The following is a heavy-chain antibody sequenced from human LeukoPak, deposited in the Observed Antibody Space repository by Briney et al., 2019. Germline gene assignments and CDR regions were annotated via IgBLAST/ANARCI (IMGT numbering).Heavy chain of an antibody. J-gene: IGHJ6*04. CDR2: IYYSGST. V-gene: IGHV4-61*01. D-gene: IGHD3-9*01. Sequence: SETLSLTCTVSGGSVSSGSYYWSWIRQHPGKGLEWIGYIYYSGSTNYNPSLKSRVTISVDTSKNQFSLKLSSVTAADTAVYYCARAGGYDILDGMDVWGKGTTVTVSS. CDR1: GGSVSSGSYY. CDR3: ARAGGYDILDGMDV.